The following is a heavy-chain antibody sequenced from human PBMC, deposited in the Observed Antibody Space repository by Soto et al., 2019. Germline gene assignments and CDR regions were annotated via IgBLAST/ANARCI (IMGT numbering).Heavy chain of an antibody. Sequence: GGSLRLSCAASGFTFSNAWMSWVRQAPGKGLEWVGRIKSKTDGGTTDYAAPVKGRFTISRDDSKNTLYLQMNSLKTEDTAVYYCTTAPSGYSGNFDYWGQGTLVTVSS. D-gene: IGHD5-12*01. CDR1: GFTFSNAW. CDR2: IKSKTDGGTT. J-gene: IGHJ4*02. V-gene: IGHV3-15*01. CDR3: TTAPSGYSGNFDY.